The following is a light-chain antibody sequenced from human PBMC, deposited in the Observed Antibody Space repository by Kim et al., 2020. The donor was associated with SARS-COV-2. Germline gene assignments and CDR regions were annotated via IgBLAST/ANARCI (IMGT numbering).Light chain of an antibody. CDR2: DVS. J-gene: IGLJ1*01. CDR3: SSYTSSSPYV. Sequence: GQSITLYCTGTSSDVGGYDYVSWYQQHPGKAPKLMIYDVSKRPSGVSNRFSGSKSGNTASLTISGLQAEDEADYYCSSYTSSSPYVFGTGTKVTVL. CDR1: SSDVGGYDY. V-gene: IGLV2-14*04.